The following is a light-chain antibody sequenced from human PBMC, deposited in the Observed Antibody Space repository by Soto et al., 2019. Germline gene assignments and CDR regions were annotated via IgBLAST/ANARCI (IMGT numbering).Light chain of an antibody. V-gene: IGLV2-8*01. CDR2: EVT. CDR1: SSDVGGYNY. Sequence: QSVLTQPPSASGSPGQSVTISCTGTSSDVGGYNYVSWYQQYPGKAPKLMIHEVTKRPSGVPDRFSGSKSGNTASLTVSGLQAEDEADYYCSSYADTNIVVFGGGTKLTVL. J-gene: IGLJ2*01. CDR3: SSYADTNIVV.